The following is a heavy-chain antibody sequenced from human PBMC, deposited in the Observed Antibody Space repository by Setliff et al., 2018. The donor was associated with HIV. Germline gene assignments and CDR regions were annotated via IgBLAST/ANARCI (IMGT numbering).Heavy chain of an antibody. V-gene: IGHV1-2*02. J-gene: IGHJ4*02. D-gene: IGHD1-1*01. CDR1: GYTFTDNV. Sequence: ASVKVSCKASGYTFTDNVIHWVRQAPGQGLEWMGWIGPRQADTRIAQRFRGGVSLTRDTSISTAYMELGCLQSDDTALYYCTRQLYNSLDFWGQGAMVTVSS. CDR3: TRQLYNSLDF. CDR2: IGPRQADT.